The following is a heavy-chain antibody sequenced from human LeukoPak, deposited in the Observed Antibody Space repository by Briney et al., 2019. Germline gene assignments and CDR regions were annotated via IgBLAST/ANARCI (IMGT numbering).Heavy chain of an antibody. CDR2: IYYSGST. V-gene: IGHV4-39*07. J-gene: IGHJ4*02. Sequence: SETLSLTCTVSGGSISSSSYYWGWIRQPPGKGLEWIGSIYYSGSTYYNPSLKSRVTISVDTSKNQFFLKLSSVTAADTAVYYCARTISEGTAAATLDYWGQGTLVTVSS. D-gene: IGHD6-25*01. CDR1: GGSISSSSYY. CDR3: ARTISEGTAAATLDY.